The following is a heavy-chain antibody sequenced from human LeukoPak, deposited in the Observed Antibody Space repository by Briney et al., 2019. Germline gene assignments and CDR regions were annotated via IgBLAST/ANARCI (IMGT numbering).Heavy chain of an antibody. CDR2: ISSSSSYI. CDR3: ARDSASLWFGELSGWFAP. V-gene: IGHV3-21*01. CDR1: GVNFSSYS. J-gene: IGHJ5*02. Sequence: GGSLRLSCAASGVNFSSYSMNWVRQAPGKGLEWVSAISSSSSYIYYADSVKGRFTISRDNAKYSLYLQMNSLRAEDTAVYYCARDSASLWFGELSGWFAPWGQGTLVTVSS. D-gene: IGHD3-10*01.